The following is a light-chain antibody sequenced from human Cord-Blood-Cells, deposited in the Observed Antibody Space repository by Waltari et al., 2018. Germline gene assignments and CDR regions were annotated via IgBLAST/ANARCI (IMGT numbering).Light chain of an antibody. Sequence: DIQMTQSPSSLSASVGDRVTITCRASEGISNSLAWYQKKPGKAPKRLLYAADRLESGVPSRCVGRGSGTDYTLTISRLQPEDGATDYGQPYYGNRPYPLRQGTKLE. CDR1: EGISNS. CDR3: QPYYGNRPYP. V-gene: IGKV1-NL1*01. CDR2: AAD. J-gene: IGKJ2*01.